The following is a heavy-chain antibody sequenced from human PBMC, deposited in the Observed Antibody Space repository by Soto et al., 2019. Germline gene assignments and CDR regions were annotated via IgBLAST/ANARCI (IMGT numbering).Heavy chain of an antibody. CDR3: AKFGMATTKRSPPYYIDY. J-gene: IGHJ4*02. CDR2: ISGSGSST. Sequence: GGSLRLSCAASGFFFTNYAMSWVRQAPGKGLEWVSSISGSGSSTYYADSVKGRFTISRDNSKNTLYLQMNSLRAEDTAVYYCAKFGMATTKRSPPYYIDYWGQGALVTVSS. CDR1: GFFFTNYA. V-gene: IGHV3-23*01. D-gene: IGHD1-1*01.